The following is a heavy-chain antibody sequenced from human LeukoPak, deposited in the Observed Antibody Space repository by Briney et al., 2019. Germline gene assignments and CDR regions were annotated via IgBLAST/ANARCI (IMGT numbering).Heavy chain of an antibody. Sequence: GESLKISCKGSGYSFTSYWIGWVRQMPGKGLEWMGIIYPGDSVTRYSPSFQGQVTISADKSISTAYLQWSSLKASDTAMYYCASSRGTYYDILTGGGGAFDIWGQGTMVTVFS. CDR3: ASSRGTYYDILTGGGGAFDI. J-gene: IGHJ3*02. D-gene: IGHD3-9*01. CDR2: IYPGDSVT. CDR1: GYSFTSYW. V-gene: IGHV5-51*01.